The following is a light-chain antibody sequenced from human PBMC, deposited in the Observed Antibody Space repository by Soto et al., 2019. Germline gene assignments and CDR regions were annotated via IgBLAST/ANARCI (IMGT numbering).Light chain of an antibody. CDR2: DAS. CDR3: QQFNNYPIT. Sequence: IQLTQSPSFLSASVCDSITITCRASQGISSNLAWYQQKPGKAPKLLIYDASSLESGVPSRFSGSGSGTDFTLTISSLQPEDFATYYCQQFNNYPITFGQGTRLEIK. V-gene: IGKV1D-13*01. J-gene: IGKJ5*01. CDR1: QGISSN.